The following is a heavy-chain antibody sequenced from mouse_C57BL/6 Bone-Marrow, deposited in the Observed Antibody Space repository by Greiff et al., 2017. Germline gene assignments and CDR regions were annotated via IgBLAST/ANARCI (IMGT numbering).Heavy chain of an antibody. J-gene: IGHJ3*01. CDR3: AREGLGYGSSSLFAY. Sequence: QVQLKESGAELARPGASVKLSCKASGYTFTSYGISWVKQRTGQGLEWIGEIYPRSGNTYYSEKFKGKATLTADKSSSTAYMELRSLTSEDSAVYFCAREGLGYGSSSLFAYWGQGTLVTVSA. CDR2: IYPRSGNT. V-gene: IGHV1-81*01. D-gene: IGHD1-1*01. CDR1: GYTFTSYG.